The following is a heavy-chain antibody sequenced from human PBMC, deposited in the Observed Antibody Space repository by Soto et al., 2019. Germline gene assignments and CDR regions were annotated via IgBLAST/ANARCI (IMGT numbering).Heavy chain of an antibody. D-gene: IGHD6-13*01. CDR3: AKVHVSTAGPFDY. J-gene: IGHJ4*02. Sequence: PGGSLRLSCVASGFTFSRHGLSWVRQAPGKGLEWVSTINPSGDSTFYADSVKGRFTISRDNSKNTVYLQMNSLSVGDTAVYLCAKVHVSTAGPFDYWGQGALVTVSS. CDR1: GFTFSRHG. V-gene: IGHV3-23*01. CDR2: INPSGDST.